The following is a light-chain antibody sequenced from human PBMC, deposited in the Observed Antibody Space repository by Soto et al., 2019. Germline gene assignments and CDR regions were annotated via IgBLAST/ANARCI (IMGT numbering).Light chain of an antibody. CDR1: QSISSW. Sequence: DIQMTQSPSTLSASVGDSVTITCRASQSISSWLAWYQQKPGKAPMLLIYDASSLESGVPSRFSGSGSGTEFTLTVGGLQPDDFATYYCQQYNSYSRTFGQGTKVDI. J-gene: IGKJ1*01. CDR2: DAS. CDR3: QQYNSYSRT. V-gene: IGKV1-5*01.